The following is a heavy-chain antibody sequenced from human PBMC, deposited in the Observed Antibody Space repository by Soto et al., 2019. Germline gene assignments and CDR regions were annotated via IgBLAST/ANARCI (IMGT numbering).Heavy chain of an antibody. V-gene: IGHV4-59*01. CDR1: GGSISNYY. D-gene: IGHD3-16*01. J-gene: IGHJ5*02. CDR3: ASGGNWFDP. CDR2: MYYNGNI. Sequence: TLSLTCNVSGGSISNYYWTWIRQSPEKGLEWIGYMYYNGNINYNPSLKSRVTISIDTSKNQSSLTLKSVSAADTAVYYCASGGNWFDPWGQGVLVTVSS.